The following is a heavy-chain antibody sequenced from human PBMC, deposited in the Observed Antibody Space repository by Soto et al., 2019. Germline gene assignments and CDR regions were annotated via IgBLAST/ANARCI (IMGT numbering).Heavy chain of an antibody. CDR1: GGSFSGYY. V-gene: IGHV4-34*01. Sequence: SETLSLTCAVYGGSFSGYYWSWIRQPPGKGLEWIGEINHSGSTNYNPSLKSRVTISVDTSKNQFSLKLSSVTAADTAVYYCARSGWELEPNFDYWGQGTLVTVSS. D-gene: IGHD1-1*01. CDR3: ARSGWELEPNFDY. J-gene: IGHJ4*02. CDR2: INHSGST.